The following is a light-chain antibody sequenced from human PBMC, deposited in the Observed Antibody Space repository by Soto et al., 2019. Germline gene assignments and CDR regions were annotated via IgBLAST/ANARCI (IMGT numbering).Light chain of an antibody. CDR3: SSYTGSSIVV. CDR2: DVS. V-gene: IGLV2-14*01. CDR1: SSDVGGYNY. Sequence: QSALTQPASVSGSPGQSITISCTGTSSDVGGYNYVSWYQQHPRKAPKLMIYDVSNRPSGISNRFSGSKSGNTASLTISGLQAEDEADYYCSSYTGSSIVVFGGGTKHTVL. J-gene: IGLJ2*01.